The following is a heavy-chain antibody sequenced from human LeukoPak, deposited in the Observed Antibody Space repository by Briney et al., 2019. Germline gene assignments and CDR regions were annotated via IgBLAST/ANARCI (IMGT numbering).Heavy chain of an antibody. CDR1: GGSISSSNYY. D-gene: IGHD6-6*01. Sequence: PSETLSLTCTVSGGSISSSNYYWGWIRQPPGKGLEWIGSVFYSGTSDYNPSLKSRVTISINTSKKQFSLKLSSVTAADTAVYYCARTSRSSGGVDYWGQGSLVTVFS. J-gene: IGHJ4*02. CDR3: ARTSRSSGGVDY. CDR2: VFYSGTS. V-gene: IGHV4-39*01.